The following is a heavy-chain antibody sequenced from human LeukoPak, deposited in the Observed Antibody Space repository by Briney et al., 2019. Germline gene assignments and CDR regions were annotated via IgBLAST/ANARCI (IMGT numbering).Heavy chain of an antibody. CDR3: ASGGWRLWPYNLDY. CDR2: IKQDGSEK. J-gene: IGHJ4*02. Sequence: GGSLRLSYAASGFTFSSYWMSWVRQAPGKGLEWVANIKQDGSEKYYVDSVKGRFTISRDNAKSSLFLQMNSLRAEDTAVYYCASGGWRLWPYNLDYWGQGTLVTVSS. D-gene: IGHD5-18*01. V-gene: IGHV3-7*01. CDR1: GFTFSSYW.